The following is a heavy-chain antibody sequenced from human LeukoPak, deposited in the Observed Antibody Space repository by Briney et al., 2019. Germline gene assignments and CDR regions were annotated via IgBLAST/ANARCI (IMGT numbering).Heavy chain of an antibody. Sequence: ASVKVSCKASGYTFTSYGINWVRQAPGQGLEWMGWINVYNGNTNNAQKLQGRVTMTTDTSTSTAYMELRSLRSDDTAVYYCARVTGYCTNGVCYTDYYYYYYMDVWGKGTTVTVSS. V-gene: IGHV1-18*01. CDR3: ARVTGYCTNGVCYTDYYYYYYMDV. CDR1: GYTFTSYG. J-gene: IGHJ6*03. CDR2: INVYNGNT. D-gene: IGHD2-8*01.